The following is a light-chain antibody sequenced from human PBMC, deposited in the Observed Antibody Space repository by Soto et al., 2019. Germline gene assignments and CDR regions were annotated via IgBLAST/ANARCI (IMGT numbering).Light chain of an antibody. J-gene: IGKJ1*01. CDR3: QQYNRYSP. V-gene: IGKV1-5*01. CDR1: QSISGW. Sequence: DIQMTHSAATLSASVGDRVTITCRASQSISGWLAWYQQKPGKAPKLLIYDVSSLESGVPPRFSGSGSETEFTLTISSLQPDDSATYYCQQYNRYSPFGQGTKVDVK. CDR2: DVS.